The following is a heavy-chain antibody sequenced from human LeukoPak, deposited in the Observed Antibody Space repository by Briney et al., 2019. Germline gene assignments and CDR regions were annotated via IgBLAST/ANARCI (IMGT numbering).Heavy chain of an antibody. V-gene: IGHV3-23*01. D-gene: IGHD3-22*01. Sequence: PGGSLRLSCAASGFTFSSYAMSWVRQAPGKGLEWVSAISGSGSSTYYADSVKGRFTISRDNSKNTLYLQMNSLRAEDTAVYYCAKVTNYYDSSGQIDYWGQGTLVTVSS. CDR3: AKVTNYYDSSGQIDY. CDR1: GFTFSSYA. J-gene: IGHJ4*02. CDR2: ISGSGSST.